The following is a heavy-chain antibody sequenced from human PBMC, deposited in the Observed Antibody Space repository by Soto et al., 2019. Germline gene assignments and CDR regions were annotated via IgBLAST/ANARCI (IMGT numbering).Heavy chain of an antibody. J-gene: IGHJ4*02. CDR1: GGSFSGYY. V-gene: IGHV4-34*01. CDR3: ARGLTIFGVVSD. CDR2: INHSGST. D-gene: IGHD3-3*01. Sequence: SETLSLTCAVYGGSFSGYYWSWIRQPPGKGLEWIGEINHSGSTNYNPSLRSRVTISVDTSKNQFSLKLSSVTAADTAVYYCARGLTIFGVVSDWGQGTLVTVSS.